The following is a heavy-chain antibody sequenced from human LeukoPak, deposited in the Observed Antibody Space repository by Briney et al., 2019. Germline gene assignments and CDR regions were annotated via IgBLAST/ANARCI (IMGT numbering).Heavy chain of an antibody. J-gene: IGHJ5*02. Sequence: PSETLSLTCAVYGGSFSGYYWSWIRQPPGKGLEWTGEINHSGSTNYNPSLKSRVTISVDTSKNQFSLKLSSVTAADTAVYYCASRGTYYYDSSGSDNWFDPWGQGTLVTVSS. CDR3: ASRGTYYYDSSGSDNWFDP. CDR1: GGSFSGYY. V-gene: IGHV4-34*01. CDR2: INHSGST. D-gene: IGHD3-22*01.